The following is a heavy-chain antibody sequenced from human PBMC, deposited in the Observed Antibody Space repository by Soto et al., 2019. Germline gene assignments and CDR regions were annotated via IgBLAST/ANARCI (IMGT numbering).Heavy chain of an antibody. J-gene: IGHJ6*03. CDR1: GFTFDDYA. CDR2: ISWNSGSI. Sequence: GGSLRLSCAASGFTFDDYAMHWVRRAPGKGLEWVSGISWNSGSIGYADSVKGRFTISRDNAKNSLYLQMNSLRAEDTALYYCAKDLRAGYSSSWYYYYYMDVWGQGTLVTVS. V-gene: IGHV3-9*01. CDR3: AKDLRAGYSSSWYYYYYMDV. D-gene: IGHD6-13*01.